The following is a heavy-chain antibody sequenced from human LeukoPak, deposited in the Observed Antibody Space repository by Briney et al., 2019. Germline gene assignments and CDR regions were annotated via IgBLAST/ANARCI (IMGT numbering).Heavy chain of an antibody. CDR2: IYSRGLTRGST. J-gene: IGHJ4*02. CDR1: GGSISSGDYY. V-gene: IGHV4-61*08. Sequence: SETLSLTCTVSGGSISSGDYYWSWIRQPPGKGLEWIGYIYSRGLTRGSTNYNPSLKSRVTLSVDTSKNQFSLKLSSVTAADTAVYYCARDQEYSGSYYRYFDFWGQGALVTVSS. CDR3: ARDQEYSGSYYRYFDF. D-gene: IGHD1-26*01.